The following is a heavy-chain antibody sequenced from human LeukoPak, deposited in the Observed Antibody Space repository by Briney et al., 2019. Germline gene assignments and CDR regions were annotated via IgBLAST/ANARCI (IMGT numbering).Heavy chain of an antibody. CDR3: ARERAAAGTSYFDY. V-gene: IGHV3-23*01. J-gene: IGHJ4*02. CDR2: IDVSGGNT. Sequence: PGGSLRLSCAASGFTFSSEAMSWVRQAPGKRLEWVSTIDVSGGNTHYSHPVKGRFTISRDNSKSTLYLQMNSLRAEDTAVYYCARERAAAGTSYFDYWGQGTLVTVSS. D-gene: IGHD6-13*01. CDR1: GFTFSSEA.